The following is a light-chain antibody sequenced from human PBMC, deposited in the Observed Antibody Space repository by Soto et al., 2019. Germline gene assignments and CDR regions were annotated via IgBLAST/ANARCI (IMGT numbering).Light chain of an antibody. Sequence: DIPMTQSPSTLSASVGDRVTITCRASQSISSWLAWYQQKPGKAPKLLIYDASSLESGVPSRFSGSGSGTEFTLTISSLQPDDFATYYCQQYNSYSGTFGQETKVEIK. CDR2: DAS. J-gene: IGKJ1*01. CDR1: QSISSW. CDR3: QQYNSYSGT. V-gene: IGKV1-5*01.